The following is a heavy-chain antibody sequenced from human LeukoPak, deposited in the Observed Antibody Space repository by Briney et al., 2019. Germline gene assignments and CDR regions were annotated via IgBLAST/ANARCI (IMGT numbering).Heavy chain of an antibody. D-gene: IGHD2-2*01. CDR3: TRLSDTEGSSTSYRASDI. CDR1: GFTFSSYA. CDR2: IKQDGSDK. V-gene: IGHV3-7*01. J-gene: IGHJ3*02. Sequence: GGSLRLSCAASGFTFSSYAMSWVRQAPGKGLEWVANIKQDGSDKHYVESVKGRFTISRDNAKNSLYLQMNSLRAEDTAVYYCTRLSDTEGSSTSYRASDIWGQGTMVTVSS.